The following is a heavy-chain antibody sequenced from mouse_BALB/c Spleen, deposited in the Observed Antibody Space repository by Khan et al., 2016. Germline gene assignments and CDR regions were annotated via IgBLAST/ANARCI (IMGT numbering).Heavy chain of an antibody. V-gene: IGHV2-9*02. J-gene: IGHJ2*01. CDR2: IWAGGST. CDR1: GFSLTSYG. CDR3: ARESCMITYYFDY. D-gene: IGHD2-4*01. Sequence: QVQLKESGPGLVAPSQSLSITCTVSGFSLTSYGVHWVRQPPGKGLEWLGVIWAGGSTNYNSALMSRLSISKDNSKSQVFLKMNSLQTDDTAMYYCARESCMITYYFDYWGQGTTLTVSS.